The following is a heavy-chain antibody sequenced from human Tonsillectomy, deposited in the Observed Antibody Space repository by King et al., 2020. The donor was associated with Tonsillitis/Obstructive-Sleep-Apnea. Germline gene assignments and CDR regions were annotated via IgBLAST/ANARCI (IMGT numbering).Heavy chain of an antibody. CDR3: ARGGLSKGFDP. Sequence: QLVQSGAEVKEPWASVKVSCKASGYSFTSSGITWVRQAPGQGLEWMGWISASHGDTNYGQKLQGRVSLTTDSYTSSAYMALWGLRSDDTAVYYCARGGLSKGFDPWGQGTLVTVSS. V-gene: IGHV1-18*01. D-gene: IGHD2/OR15-2a*01. J-gene: IGHJ5*02. CDR1: GYSFTSSG. CDR2: ISASHGDT.